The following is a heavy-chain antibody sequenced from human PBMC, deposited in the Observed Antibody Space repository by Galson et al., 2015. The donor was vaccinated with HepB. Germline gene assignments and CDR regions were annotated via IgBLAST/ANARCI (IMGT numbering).Heavy chain of an antibody. V-gene: IGHV3-48*02. CDR1: GFTFSSYS. D-gene: IGHD3-3*01. Sequence: SLRLSCAASGFTFSSYSMNWVRQAPGKGLEWVSYISSSSSTIYYADSVKGRFTISRDNAKNSLYLQMNSLRDEDTAVYYCARDGYDFWSGYYSFDYWGQGTLVTASS. J-gene: IGHJ4*02. CDR3: ARDGYDFWSGYYSFDY. CDR2: ISSSSSTI.